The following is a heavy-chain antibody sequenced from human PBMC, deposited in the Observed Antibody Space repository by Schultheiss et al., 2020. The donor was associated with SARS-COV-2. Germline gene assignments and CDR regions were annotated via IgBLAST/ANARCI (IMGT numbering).Heavy chain of an antibody. Sequence: GGSLRLSCAASGFTFSSYVMHWVRQAPGKGLEHVSVISSNGGSTDYADSVRGRFTISRDNSKNTLYLQMGSLRGEDMAVYYCARGAHCGGDCSFDYWGQGTLVTVSS. CDR1: GFTFSSYV. CDR2: ISSNGGST. J-gene: IGHJ4*02. CDR3: ARGAHCGGDCSFDY. D-gene: IGHD2-21*02. V-gene: IGHV3-64*02.